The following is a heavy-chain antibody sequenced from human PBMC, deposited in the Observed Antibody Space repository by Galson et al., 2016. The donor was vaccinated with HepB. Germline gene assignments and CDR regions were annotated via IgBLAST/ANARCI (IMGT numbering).Heavy chain of an antibody. CDR1: GFTFDDYA. CDR2: ISSSGIAK. Sequence: SLRLSCAASGFTFDDYAMHWVRQVPGKGLEWVSYISSSGIAKYYADSVKGRFTISRDNAQNSLYLQMNSLRAEDTAIYYCARGRRYLDYWGQGTLVTVSS. D-gene: IGHD5-24*01. CDR3: ARGRRYLDY. J-gene: IGHJ4*02. V-gene: IGHV3-48*03.